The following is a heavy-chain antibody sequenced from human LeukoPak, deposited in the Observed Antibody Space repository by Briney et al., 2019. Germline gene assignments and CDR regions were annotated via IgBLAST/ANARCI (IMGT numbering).Heavy chain of an antibody. D-gene: IGHD2-15*01. V-gene: IGHV4-39*07. CDR1: GGSISSSSYY. J-gene: IGHJ6*03. Sequence: SSETLSLTCTVSGGSISSSSYYWGWIRQPPGKGLEWIGSIYYSGSTYYNPSLKSRVTISVDTSKNQFSLKLSSVTAADTAVYYCARDGRIGDISKNYYMDVWGKGTTVTVSS. CDR2: IYYSGST. CDR3: ARDGRIGDISKNYYMDV.